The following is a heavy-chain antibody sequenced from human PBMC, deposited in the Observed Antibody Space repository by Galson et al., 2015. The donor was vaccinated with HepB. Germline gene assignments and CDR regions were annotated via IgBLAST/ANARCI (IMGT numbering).Heavy chain of an antibody. CDR1: GFTFSIYW. V-gene: IGHV3-7*01. Sequence: SLRLSCAASGFTFSIYWMSWVRQAPGKGLEWVANINQGGSEKYYVDSVKGRFTISRDNAKNSLYLQMNSLRVEDTAEYYCARWTGGWGQGTLVTVSS. CDR3: ARWTGG. CDR2: INQGGSEK. J-gene: IGHJ4*02. D-gene: IGHD3/OR15-3a*01.